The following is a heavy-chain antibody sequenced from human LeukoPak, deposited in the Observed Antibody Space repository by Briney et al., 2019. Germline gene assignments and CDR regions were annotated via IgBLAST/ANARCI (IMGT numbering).Heavy chain of an antibody. V-gene: IGHV1-24*01. D-gene: IGHD3-22*01. Sequence: ASVKVSCKVSGYTLTELSMHWVRQAPGKGLEWMGGFDPEDGETIYAQKFQGRVTMTEDTSTDTAYMELSSLRSEDTAVYYYATGYYDSSGYYSAVLDYWGQGTLVTVSS. CDR3: ATGYYDSSGYYSAVLDY. CDR1: GYTLTELS. J-gene: IGHJ4*02. CDR2: FDPEDGET.